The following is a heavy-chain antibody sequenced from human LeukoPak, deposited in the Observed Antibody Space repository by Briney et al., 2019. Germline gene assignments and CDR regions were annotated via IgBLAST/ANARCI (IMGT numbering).Heavy chain of an antibody. CDR2: ISGNGDIT. V-gene: IGHV3-23*01. J-gene: IGHJ4*02. D-gene: IGHD2-15*01. CDR1: GFIFSSYV. Sequence: GGSLRLSCAASGFIFSSYVMSWVRQAPGKGLEWVSVISGNGDITYYADSVRGRFTISRDNSKNTLYLQMNSLRAEDTAVYYCARVKRDCSGGSCYSYDYWGQGTLVTVSS. CDR3: ARVKRDCSGGSCYSYDY.